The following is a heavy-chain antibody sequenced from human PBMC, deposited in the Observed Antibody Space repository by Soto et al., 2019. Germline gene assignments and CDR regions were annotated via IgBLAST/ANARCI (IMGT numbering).Heavy chain of an antibody. D-gene: IGHD1-1*01. Sequence: SETLSLTCTVSGASISGYYWSCIRKSAGKGLEWIGRIYATGTTDYNPSLKSRVMMSVDTSKKQFSLKLRSVTAADTAVYYCVRDGTKTLRDWFEPWGQGISVTVSS. CDR2: IYATGTT. CDR1: GASISGYY. V-gene: IGHV4-4*07. J-gene: IGHJ5*02. CDR3: VRDGTKTLRDWFEP.